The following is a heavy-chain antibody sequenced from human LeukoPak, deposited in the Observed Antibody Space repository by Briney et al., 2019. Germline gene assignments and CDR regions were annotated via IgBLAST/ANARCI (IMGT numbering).Heavy chain of an antibody. CDR1: GYSFSSYW. V-gene: IGHV5-51*01. J-gene: IGHJ4*02. D-gene: IGHD2-8*01. CDR2: IYPGDSEGDSDT. CDR3: ARLSIVYCTSGACPFDS. Sequence: GESLKISCKGSGYSFSSYWIAWVRQMPGKGLEWMGIIYPGDSEGDSDTRYSPSFQGQVTISADKSIRTAYLQWSSLKASDSAMYYCARLSIVYCTSGACPFDSWGQGTQVTVSS.